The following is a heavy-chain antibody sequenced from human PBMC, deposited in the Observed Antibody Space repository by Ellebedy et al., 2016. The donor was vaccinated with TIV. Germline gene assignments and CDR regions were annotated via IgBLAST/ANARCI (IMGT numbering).Heavy chain of an antibody. CDR2: IDTSSTSL. Sequence: PGRSLRLSCVASGFTFDSYAMHWVRPAPGKGMEWFSYIDTSSTSLYADSVKGRFTISRDNAKSSLFLQVSSLRDEDTAVYYCTRDGGSYGSGRFGRADHWGQGTLVTVSS. D-gene: IGHD3-10*01. CDR1: GFTFDSYA. CDR3: TRDGGSYGSGRFGRADH. J-gene: IGHJ4*02. V-gene: IGHV3-48*02.